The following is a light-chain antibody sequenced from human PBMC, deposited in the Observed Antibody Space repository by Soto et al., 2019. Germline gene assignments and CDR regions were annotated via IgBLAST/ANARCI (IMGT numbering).Light chain of an antibody. V-gene: IGKV3-11*01. Sequence: EVVLTQSPATLSLSPGDRAILSCRASQTISNDLAWYQHKLGQAPRLLIYDASNRATGIPARFSGSGSGTDFTLTISSLEPEDFAVYYCQQRSDWSSFGQGTKLEIK. J-gene: IGKJ2*01. CDR3: QQRSDWSS. CDR2: DAS. CDR1: QTISND.